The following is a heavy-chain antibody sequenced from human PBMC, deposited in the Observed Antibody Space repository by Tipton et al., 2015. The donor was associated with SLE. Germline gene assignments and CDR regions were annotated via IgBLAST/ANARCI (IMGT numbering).Heavy chain of an antibody. CDR1: GDSITSYY. Sequence: GLVKPSETLSLTCSVSGDSITSYYFNWIRLPPGKGLEWIGYINYSGSTNYNPSLKSRVTMSLDTSKNQFALKLSSVTAADTAVYYCAQVERVWLQPHFWYYYMDVWGQGTTVTVSS. D-gene: IGHD5-24*01. V-gene: IGHV4-59*01. CDR2: INYSGST. J-gene: IGHJ6*03. CDR3: AQVERVWLQPHFWYYYMDV.